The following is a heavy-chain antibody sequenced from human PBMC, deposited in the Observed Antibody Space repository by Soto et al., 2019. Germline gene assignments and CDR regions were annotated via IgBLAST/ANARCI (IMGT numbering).Heavy chain of an antibody. CDR3: ARLPFPWGGFDP. CDR1: GIVFSDY. CDR2: ISGSGRTI. Sequence: QVQLVESGGGLVKPGGSLRLSCAASGIVFSDYMSWVRQAPGKGLEWLSYISGSGRTIYSADSVKGRFTISRDNATNSLYLQMNNVRTEDTAVYYCARLPFPWGGFDPWGQGTLGTVSS. V-gene: IGHV3-11*01. J-gene: IGHJ5*02. D-gene: IGHD3-16*01.